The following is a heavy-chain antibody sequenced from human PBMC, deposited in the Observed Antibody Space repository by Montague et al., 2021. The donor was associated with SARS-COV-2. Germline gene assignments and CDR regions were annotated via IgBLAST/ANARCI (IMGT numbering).Heavy chain of an antibody. CDR1: GASISSGSYY. CDR2: IYTSGTT. D-gene: IGHD5-12*01. V-gene: IGHV4-61*02. CDR3: ARAHSGSWAHLDN. J-gene: IGHJ4*02. Sequence: TLSLTCTVPGASISSGSYYWSWIRQPAGKGLEWIGRIYTSGTTDYSVSLKSRVTISVDTSKNQFSLKLTSVTAADTAVYYCARAHSGSWAHLDNWGQGSLVTVSS.